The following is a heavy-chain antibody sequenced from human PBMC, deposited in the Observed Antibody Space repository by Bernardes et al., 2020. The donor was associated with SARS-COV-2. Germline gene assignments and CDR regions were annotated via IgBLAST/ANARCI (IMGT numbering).Heavy chain of an antibody. CDR2: VSWDGSTT. V-gene: IGHV3-43*01. D-gene: IGHD3-3*01. J-gene: IGHJ3*01. Sequence: ESLRLSCAASGFTFEDYTMHWVRQVPGKGLEWVSLVSWDGSTTNYADSVKGRFIISRDSSRNTLHLQMNSLRKEDTALYYCATERQSLTIFGVGHDAFDFWGQGTMVTVSS. CDR1: GFTFEDYT. CDR3: ATERQSLTIFGVGHDAFDF.